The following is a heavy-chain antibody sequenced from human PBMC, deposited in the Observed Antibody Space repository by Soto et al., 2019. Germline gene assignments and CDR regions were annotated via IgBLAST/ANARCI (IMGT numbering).Heavy chain of an antibody. V-gene: IGHV1-69*02. CDR2: IIPILGIA. D-gene: IGHD2-15*01. J-gene: IGHJ3*02. CDR3: ARGGIVVVVAASRDAFDI. Sequence: ASVKVSCKASGGTFSSYTISWVRQAPGQGLEWMGRIIPILGIANYAQKFQGRVTITADKSTSTAYMELSSLRSEDTAVYYCARGGIVVVVAASRDAFDIWGQGTMVTVSS. CDR1: GGTFSSYT.